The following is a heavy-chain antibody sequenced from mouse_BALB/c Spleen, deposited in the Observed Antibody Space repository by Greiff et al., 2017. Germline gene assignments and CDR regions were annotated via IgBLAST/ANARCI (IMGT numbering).Heavy chain of an antibody. D-gene: IGHD2-3*01. CDR1: GYSFTSYW. CDR2: IDPSDSET. CDR3: ARDDDYFAY. V-gene: IGHV1S126*01. Sequence: VQLQQSGPQLVRPGASVKISCKASGYSFTSYWMHWVKQRPGQGLEWIGMIDPSDSETRLNQKFKDKATLTVDKSSSTAYMQLSSPTSEDSAVYYCARDDDYFAYWGQGTLVTVSA. J-gene: IGHJ3*01.